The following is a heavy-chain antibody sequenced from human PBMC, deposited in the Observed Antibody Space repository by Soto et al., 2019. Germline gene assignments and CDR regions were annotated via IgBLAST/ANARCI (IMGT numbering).Heavy chain of an antibody. Sequence: TVSGGSVSSGSYYWSWIRQPPGKGLEWIGYIYYSGSTNYNPSLKSRVTISVDTSKNQFSLKLSSVTAADTAVYYCARTRRSMGVVIITWFDPRGQGVLVTVSS. CDR2: IYYSGST. CDR3: ARTRRSMGVVIITWFDP. D-gene: IGHD3-3*01. J-gene: IGHJ5*02. CDR1: GGSVSSGSYY. V-gene: IGHV4-61*01.